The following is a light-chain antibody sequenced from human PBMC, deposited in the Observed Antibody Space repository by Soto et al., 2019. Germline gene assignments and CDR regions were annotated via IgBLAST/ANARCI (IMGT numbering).Light chain of an antibody. CDR2: SNT. Sequence: QSVLTQPPSVSGAPGQRVTISCTGSGSNIGAGYAVHWYQQLPGTAPKLLIYSNTNRPSGVPDRFSGSKSGTSASLDITALQSVDEADYYCASYDSSLTGWVFGGGTKLTVL. CDR3: ASYDSSLTGWV. CDR1: GSNIGAGYA. J-gene: IGLJ2*01. V-gene: IGLV1-40*01.